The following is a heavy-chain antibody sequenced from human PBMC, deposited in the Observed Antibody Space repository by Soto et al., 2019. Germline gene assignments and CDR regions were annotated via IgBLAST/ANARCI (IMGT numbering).Heavy chain of an antibody. D-gene: IGHD3-22*01. V-gene: IGHV4-59*01. CDR1: GGSTSSYY. Sequence: PSETLCLTCSVSGGSTSSYYWSWIRQPPGKGLEWIGYIYYSGSTDYSPSLKSRVTMSIDTSQNQVSLKLTSVTTADKAVYYYDSTGYHFDYWGQGTLVTVSS. CDR2: IYYSGST. J-gene: IGHJ4*02. CDR3: DSTGYHFDY.